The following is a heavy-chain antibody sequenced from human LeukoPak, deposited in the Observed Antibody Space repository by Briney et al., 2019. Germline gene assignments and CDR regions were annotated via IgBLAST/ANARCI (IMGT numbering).Heavy chain of an antibody. CDR2: INHSGST. D-gene: IGHD2-15*01. CDR3: ARFGSVVAAIVAYFDY. J-gene: IGHJ4*02. V-gene: IGHV4-34*01. Sequence: SETLSLTCAVYGGSFSGYYWSWIRQPPGKGLEWIGEINHSGSTNYNPSLKSRVTISVDTSKNQFSLKLSSVTAADTAVYYCARFGSVVAAIVAYFDYWGQGTLVTVSS. CDR1: GGSFSGYY.